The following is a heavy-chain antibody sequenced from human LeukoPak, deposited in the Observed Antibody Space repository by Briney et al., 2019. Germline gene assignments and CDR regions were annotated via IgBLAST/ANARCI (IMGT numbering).Heavy chain of an antibody. CDR2: IIPIFGTA. CDR1: GGTFSSYA. Sequence: SVKVSCKASGGTFSSYAISWVRQAPGQGLEWMGGIIPIFGTANYAQKFQGRVTITTDESTSTAYMELSSLRSEDTAVYYCARGEVAYYYYYYMDVWGKGTTVTVSS. V-gene: IGHV1-69*05. CDR3: ARGEVAYYYYYYMDV. D-gene: IGHD2-15*01. J-gene: IGHJ6*03.